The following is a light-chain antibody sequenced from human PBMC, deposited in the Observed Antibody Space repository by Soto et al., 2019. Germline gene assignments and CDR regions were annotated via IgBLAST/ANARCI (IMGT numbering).Light chain of an antibody. V-gene: IGKV1-5*01. CDR1: QSISSW. J-gene: IGKJ1*01. CDR2: DAS. CDR3: QQYNSWWT. Sequence: IHITRSHSSRSASVGSRVTITCRASQSISSWLAWYQQKPGKAPKLLIYDASSLESGVPSRFSGSGSGTEFTLTISSLQTHDFATYYCQQYNSWWTPGQGTKVDIK.